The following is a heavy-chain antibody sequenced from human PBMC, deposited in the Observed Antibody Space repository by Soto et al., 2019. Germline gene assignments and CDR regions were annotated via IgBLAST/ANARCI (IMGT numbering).Heavy chain of an antibody. V-gene: IGHV3-74*01. CDR3: ARDRGYSSDY. CDR1: GFTFSSYW. J-gene: IGHJ4*02. CDR2: INSDGSST. D-gene: IGHD6-13*01. Sequence: PGGSLRLSCAASGFTFSSYWMHWVRQAPGEGLVWVSLINSDGSSTSYADSVKGRFTISRDNAKNTLYLQMNSLRAEDTAVYYCARDRGYSSDYWGQGTLVTVSS.